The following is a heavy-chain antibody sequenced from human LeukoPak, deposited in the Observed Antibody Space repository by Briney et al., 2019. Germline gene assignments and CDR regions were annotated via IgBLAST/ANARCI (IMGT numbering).Heavy chain of an antibody. CDR1: GGSISSYY. J-gene: IGHJ3*02. D-gene: IGHD3-22*01. CDR3: ARESPFVDYYDSSRPSDAFVI. CDR2: IYYSGST. V-gene: IGHV4-59*01. Sequence: SETLSLTCTVSGGSISSYYWSWIRQPPGKGLEWIGYIYYSGSTNYNPSLKSRVTISVDTSKNQFSLKLSSVTAADTAVYYCARESPFVDYYDSSRPSDAFVIWGQGTMVTVSS.